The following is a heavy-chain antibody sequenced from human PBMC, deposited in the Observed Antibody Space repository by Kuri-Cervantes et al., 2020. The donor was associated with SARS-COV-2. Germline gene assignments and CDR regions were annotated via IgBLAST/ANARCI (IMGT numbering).Heavy chain of an antibody. CDR1: GFTFSSYC. V-gene: IGHV3-30-3*01. Sequence: GGSLRLSFAASGFTFSSYCMSWVRQAPGKGLEWVAVISYDGSKKYYADSVKGRFTISRDNSKNTLYLQMNSLRAEDTAVYYCARDLAVGVGILWFGELLYPWYFDYWGQGTLVTVSS. J-gene: IGHJ4*02. D-gene: IGHD3-10*01. CDR3: ARDLAVGVGILWFGELLYPWYFDY. CDR2: ISYDGSKK.